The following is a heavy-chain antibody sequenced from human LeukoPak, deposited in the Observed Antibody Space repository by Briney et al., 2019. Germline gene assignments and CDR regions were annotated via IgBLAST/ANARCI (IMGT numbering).Heavy chain of an antibody. CDR2: ISISGGTT. CDR1: GFTLSNSA. Sequence: GGSLRLSCAASGFTLSNSAMSWVRQAPGKGLEWVSGISISGGTTYYAASVKGRFTISRDNSKNTVYLQLNSLRAEDTAVYYCAKEEVPNDYWGQGTLVTVSS. J-gene: IGHJ4*02. CDR3: AKEEVPNDY. D-gene: IGHD1-1*01. V-gene: IGHV3-23*01.